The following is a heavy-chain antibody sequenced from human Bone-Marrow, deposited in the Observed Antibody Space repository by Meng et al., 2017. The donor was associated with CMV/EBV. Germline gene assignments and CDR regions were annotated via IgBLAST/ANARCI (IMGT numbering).Heavy chain of an antibody. D-gene: IGHD1-14*01. J-gene: IGHJ4*02. CDR3: AKDLTGYFDY. V-gene: IGHV3-30*02. CDR1: GFTFSSYG. CDR2: IRYDGSNK. Sequence: GESLKISCAASGFTFSSYGMHWVRQAPGKGLEWVAFIRYDGSNKYYADSVKGRFTISRDNSKNTLYLQMNSLRAEDTAVYYCAKDLTGYFDYWGPGTLVTVSS.